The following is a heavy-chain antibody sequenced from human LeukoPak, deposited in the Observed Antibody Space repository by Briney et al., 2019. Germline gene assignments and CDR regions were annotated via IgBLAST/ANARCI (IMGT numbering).Heavy chain of an antibody. CDR2: ISGSGGSP. J-gene: IGHJ3*02. D-gene: IGHD3-22*01. Sequence: QPGGSLRLSCAASGFTFSSYAMSWVRQAPGKGLEWVSAISGSGGSPYYAESVKGRFTISRDNSKHTLYLQMNSLRAEDTAVYYCAKDHITMIVVVDAFDIWGQGTMVTVSS. CDR3: AKDHITMIVVVDAFDI. CDR1: GFTFSSYA. V-gene: IGHV3-23*01.